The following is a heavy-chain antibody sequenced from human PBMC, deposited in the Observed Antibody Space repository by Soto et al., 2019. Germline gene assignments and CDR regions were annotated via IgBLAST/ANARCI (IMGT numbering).Heavy chain of an antibody. Sequence: GGSLRLSCAASGFTFSSYGMHWVRQAPGKGLEWVAVIWYDGSNKYYADSVKGRFTISRDNSKNTLYLQMNSLRAEDTAVYYCARDRTDYDSSGYYYYYYYYGMDVWGQGTTVTVSS. D-gene: IGHD3-22*01. V-gene: IGHV3-33*01. CDR2: IWYDGSNK. CDR3: ARDRTDYDSSGYYYYYYYYGMDV. CDR1: GFTFSSYG. J-gene: IGHJ6*02.